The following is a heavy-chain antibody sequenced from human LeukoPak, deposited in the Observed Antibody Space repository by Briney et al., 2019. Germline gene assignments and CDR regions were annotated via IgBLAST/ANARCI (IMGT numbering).Heavy chain of an antibody. CDR1: GGSITSHY. J-gene: IGHJ6*03. D-gene: IGHD2-15*01. V-gene: IGHV4-59*11. Sequence: SETLSLTCTVSGGSITSHYWSWIRQPPGKGLEWIGYMYYSGFSNYNPSLKSRVTISIDTSKDQFSLKLSSVTAADTAVYYCARDAIDGGYYMDVWGRGTTVTVSS. CDR2: MYYSGFS. CDR3: ARDAIDGGYYMDV.